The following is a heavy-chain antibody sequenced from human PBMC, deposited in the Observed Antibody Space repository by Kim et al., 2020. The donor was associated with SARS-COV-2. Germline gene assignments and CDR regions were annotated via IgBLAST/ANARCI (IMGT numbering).Heavy chain of an antibody. CDR2: IRCDGTRT. CDR1: GFTFNTSP. V-gene: IGHV3-23*01. Sequence: GGSLRLSCVASGFTFNTSPMGWVRQAPGEGLEWVSRIRCDGTRTYYADSVKGRVTMSSDKSKNTVYLQMNSLRVEDTAVYYCAKGVTNSGFDYWGQGA. CDR3: AKGVTNSGFDY. J-gene: IGHJ4*02. D-gene: IGHD4-17*01.